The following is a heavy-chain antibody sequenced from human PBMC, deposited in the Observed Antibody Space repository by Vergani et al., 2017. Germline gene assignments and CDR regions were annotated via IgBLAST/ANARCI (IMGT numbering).Heavy chain of an antibody. D-gene: IGHD3-22*01. CDR3: AKDAVDSTMMVVVHFDY. Sequence: QMQLQESGPGLVKASETLSLTCTVSGDSIISRSYYWGWIRQPPGKGLEWIGSIYNSGNGDSSSSLKSRVTISADTSKNQFSLRLTSVTAADTAVYYCAKDAVDSTMMVVVHFDYWGQGTLVTVSS. V-gene: IGHV4-39*02. CDR2: IYNSGNG. CDR1: GDSIISRSYY. J-gene: IGHJ4*02.